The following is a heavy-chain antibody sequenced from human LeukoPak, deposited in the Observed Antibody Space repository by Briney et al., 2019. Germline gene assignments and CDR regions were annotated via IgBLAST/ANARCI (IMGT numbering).Heavy chain of an antibody. J-gene: IGHJ4*02. D-gene: IGHD1-26*01. CDR1: GYTFTNND. Sequence: ASVTVSCKASGYTFTNNDIHWVRQAPGQGLEWMGIINPSGSSTNYAQKFQGRVTMTRDTSTSTVYMELSSLRSEDTAVYYCAREELEGAFDYWGQGTPVTVSS. CDR3: AREELEGAFDY. CDR2: INPSGSST. V-gene: IGHV1-46*01.